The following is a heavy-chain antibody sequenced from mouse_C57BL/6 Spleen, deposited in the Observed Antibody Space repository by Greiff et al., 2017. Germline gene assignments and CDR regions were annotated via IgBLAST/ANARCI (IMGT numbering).Heavy chain of an antibody. J-gene: IGHJ2*01. CDR2: IHPNSGST. D-gene: IGHD2-4*01. V-gene: IGHV1-64*01. Sequence: QVQLQQPGPELVKPGASVTLSCKASGYTFTSYWMHWVKQRPGQGLEWIGMIHPNSGSTNYNEKFKSKATLTVDKSSSTAYMQLSSLTSEDSAVYYCASTIYYDYQFDYWGQGTTLTVSS. CDR1: GYTFTSYW. CDR3: ASTIYYDYQFDY.